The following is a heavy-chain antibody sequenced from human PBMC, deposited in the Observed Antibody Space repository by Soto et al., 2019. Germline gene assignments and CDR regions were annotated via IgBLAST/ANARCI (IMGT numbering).Heavy chain of an antibody. CDR2: ISAYNGNT. J-gene: IGHJ3*02. Sequence: ASVKVSCKTSGYAFTRYGVSWVRQAPGQGLEWMGWISAYNGNTNYAQKLQGRVTMTTDTSTSTAYMELRSLRSDDTAVYYCARCCWNDVAFDIWGQGTMVTVSS. D-gene: IGHD1-1*01. CDR3: ARCCWNDVAFDI. V-gene: IGHV1-18*01. CDR1: GYAFTRYG.